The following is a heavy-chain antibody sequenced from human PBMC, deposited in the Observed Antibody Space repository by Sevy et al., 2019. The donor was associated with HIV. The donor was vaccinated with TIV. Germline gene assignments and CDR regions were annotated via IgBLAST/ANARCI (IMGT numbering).Heavy chain of an antibody. Sequence: GGSLRLSCAASGFTFSSYGMHWVRQAPGKGLEWVAVIWYDGSNKYYADSVKGRFTISRDNSKKTLYLQMNSLRAEDTAVYYCARTGNSGSYLSGYFDYWGQGTLVTVSS. CDR1: GFTFSSYG. J-gene: IGHJ4*02. CDR3: ARTGNSGSYLSGYFDY. V-gene: IGHV3-33*01. D-gene: IGHD1-26*01. CDR2: IWYDGSNK.